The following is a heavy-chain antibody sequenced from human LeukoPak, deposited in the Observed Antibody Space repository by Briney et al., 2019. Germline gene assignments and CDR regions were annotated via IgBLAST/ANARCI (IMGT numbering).Heavy chain of an antibody. V-gene: IGHV3-64D*06. CDR2: ISSNGGST. J-gene: IGHJ6*04. CDR3: VKSSGVAAAGTEPYYYYGMDV. Sequence: RSLRLSCSASGFTFSSYAMHWVRQAPGKGLEYVSAISSNGGSTYYADSVKGRFTISRDNSKNTLYLQMSSLRAEDTAVYYCVKSSGVAAAGTEPYYYYGMDVWGKGTTVTVSS. D-gene: IGHD6-13*01. CDR1: GFTFSSYA.